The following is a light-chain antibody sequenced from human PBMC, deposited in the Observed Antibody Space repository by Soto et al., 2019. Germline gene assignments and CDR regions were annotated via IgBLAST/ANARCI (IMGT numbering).Light chain of an antibody. V-gene: IGKV2-28*01. CDR1: QSLLHSNGYNY. CDR2: LGS. CDR3: MQALQAPWT. J-gene: IGKJ1*01. Sequence: DIVMTQSPLSLPVTPGEPASISCRSSQSLLHSNGYNYLDWYLQKPGQSPRLLIYLGSNRASGVPDRFSGSGSGTDFTLKISRVEAEEVGDYYCMQALQAPWTFGQGTKVDIK.